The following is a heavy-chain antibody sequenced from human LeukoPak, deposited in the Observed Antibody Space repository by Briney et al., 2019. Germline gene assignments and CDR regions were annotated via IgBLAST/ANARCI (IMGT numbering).Heavy chain of an antibody. V-gene: IGHV3-7*01. CDR2: INQDGSEK. CDR3: ARESTAGYNSSWYGFRN. J-gene: IGHJ1*01. CDR1: GFTFSGYW. D-gene: IGHD6-13*01. Sequence: AGESLRLSCVASGFTFSGYWMSWVRQAPGRGLEWVANINQDGSEKYYVDSVKGRFTISRDNAKNSLFLQMGSLRVEDTAVYYCARESTAGYNSSWYGFRNWGQGTLVSVSS.